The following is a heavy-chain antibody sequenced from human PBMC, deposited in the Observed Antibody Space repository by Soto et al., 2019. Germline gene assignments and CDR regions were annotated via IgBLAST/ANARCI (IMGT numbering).Heavy chain of an antibody. D-gene: IGHD2-21*01. CDR1: GFTFSSYG. J-gene: IGHJ4*02. CDR2: ISYDGSNK. V-gene: IGHV3-30*18. Sequence: GGSLRLSCAASGFTFSSYGMHWVRQAPGKGLEWVAVISYDGSNKYYADSVKGRFTISRDNSKNTLYLQMNSLRAEDTAVYYCAKDGDGYNLFGGNFDYWGQGTLVTV. CDR3: AKDGDGYNLFGGNFDY.